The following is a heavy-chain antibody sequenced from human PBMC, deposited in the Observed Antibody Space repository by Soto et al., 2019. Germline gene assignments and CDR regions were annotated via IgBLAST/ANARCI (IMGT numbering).Heavy chain of an antibody. J-gene: IGHJ4*02. D-gene: IGHD4-17*01. CDR1: GGSIRDYF. Sequence: SETLSLTCTVSGGSIRDYFWTWIRQPPGKGLEWIGYIYYSGRTNYNPSLKSRVPISVDPSKNHFSLQLRSVTAADTAVYYCARAGGDGFGDSGGFDYWGQGTLVTVSS. V-gene: IGHV4-59*01. CDR2: IYYSGRT. CDR3: ARAGGDGFGDSGGFDY.